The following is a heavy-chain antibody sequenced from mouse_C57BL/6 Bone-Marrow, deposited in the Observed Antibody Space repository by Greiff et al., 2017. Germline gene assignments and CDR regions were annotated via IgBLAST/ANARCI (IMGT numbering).Heavy chain of an antibody. D-gene: IGHD2-10*01. CDR2: ISDGGSYT. CDR1: GFTFSSYA. CDR3: ARAYLWFAY. J-gene: IGHJ3*01. Sequence: EVKLMESGGGLVKPGGSLKLSCAASGFTFSSYAMSWVRQTPEKRLEWVATISDGGSYTYYPDNVKGRFTISRDNAKNNLYLQMSHLKAEDTALSYCARAYLWFAYGGQGTLVTVSA. V-gene: IGHV5-4*03.